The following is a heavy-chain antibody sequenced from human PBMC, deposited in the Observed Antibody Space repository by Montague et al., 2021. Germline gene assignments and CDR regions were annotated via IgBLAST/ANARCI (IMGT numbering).Heavy chain of an antibody. Sequence: SETVSLTCTVSGASITSNIYYWGWTRQSPGKGLEWIGSIDYSGNSFYQPCLKSRITMAVDTSKNQLSLKLSSVTAADTAIYYCARVFSSWYVGWFDPWGQGTLVTVSS. CDR1: GASITSNIYY. CDR3: ARVFSSWYVGWFDP. J-gene: IGHJ5*02. CDR2: IDYSGNS. D-gene: IGHD6-13*01. V-gene: IGHV4-39*07.